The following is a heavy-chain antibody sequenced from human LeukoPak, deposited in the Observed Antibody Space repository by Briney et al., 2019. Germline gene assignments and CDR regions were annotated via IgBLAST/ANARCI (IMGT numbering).Heavy chain of an antibody. D-gene: IGHD3-10*01. CDR3: AKSPTSSRSYYSPLYFDY. CDR1: GFTFATYA. CDR2: ISGSGGLT. Sequence: GSLRLSCAASGFTFATYATSWVRQAPGKGLEWVSSISGSGGLTYYADSVKGRFTISRDNSKNTLYLQMNSLRAEDTAVYYCAKSPTSSRSYYSPLYFDYWGQGTLVTVSS. J-gene: IGHJ4*02. V-gene: IGHV3-23*01.